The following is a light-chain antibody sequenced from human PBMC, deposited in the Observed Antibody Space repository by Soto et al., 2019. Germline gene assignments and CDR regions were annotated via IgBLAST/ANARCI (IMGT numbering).Light chain of an antibody. Sequence: DIQMTQSPSTLSGSVGDRVTITCRASQPISSCLAWYQQKPGTAPKLLFYKASTLKNGVPSRFSGSGSGKEFTLTISSLQPDDFATYYCQHYNSYSEAFGQVTKVELK. CDR2: KAS. J-gene: IGKJ1*01. CDR1: QPISSC. CDR3: QHYNSYSEA. V-gene: IGKV1-5*03.